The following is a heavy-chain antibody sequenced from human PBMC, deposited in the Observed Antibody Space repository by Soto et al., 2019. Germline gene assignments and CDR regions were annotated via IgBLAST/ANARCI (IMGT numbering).Heavy chain of an antibody. CDR2: IYHSGST. CDR1: GGSISSSNW. V-gene: IGHV4-4*02. D-gene: IGHD5-18*01. Sequence: SETLSLTCAVSGGSISSSNWWSWVRQPPGKGLEWIGEIYHSGSTNYNPSLKSRVTISVDKSKNQFSLKLSSVTAADTAVYYCATRGYSYGRYGVDYWGQGTLVTVSS. CDR3: ATRGYSYGRYGVDY. J-gene: IGHJ4*02.